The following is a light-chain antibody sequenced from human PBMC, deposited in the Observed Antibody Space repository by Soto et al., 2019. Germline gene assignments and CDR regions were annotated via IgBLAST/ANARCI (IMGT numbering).Light chain of an antibody. CDR2: DVA. CDR1: SSDVGGYNY. Sequence: QSVLTQPASVSASPGQSITISCTGTSSDVGGYNYVSWYQQHPGKAPKLMIYDVAHRPSGGSNRFSGSTSGNTASLTISGLRGEYEANYFCSSYTSSSTVVFGGGTKLTVL. V-gene: IGLV2-14*01. CDR3: SSYTSSSTVV. J-gene: IGLJ3*02.